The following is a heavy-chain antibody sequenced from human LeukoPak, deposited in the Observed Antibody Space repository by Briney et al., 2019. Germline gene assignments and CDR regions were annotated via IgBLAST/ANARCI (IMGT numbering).Heavy chain of an antibody. CDR1: GFTFSSYA. Sequence: GGSLRLSCAASGFTFSSYAMCWVRQAPGKGLEWVSAISGSGGSTYYADSVKGRFTISRDNSKNTLYLQINSLRAEDTAVYYCAKAVPGYYYYYYGMDVWGQGTTVTVSS. CDR2: ISGSGGST. CDR3: AKAVPGYYYYYYGMDV. J-gene: IGHJ6*02. V-gene: IGHV3-23*01.